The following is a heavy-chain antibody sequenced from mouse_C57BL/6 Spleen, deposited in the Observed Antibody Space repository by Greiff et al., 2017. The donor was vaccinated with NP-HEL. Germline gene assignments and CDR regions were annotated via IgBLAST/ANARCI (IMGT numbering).Heavy chain of an antibody. D-gene: IGHD3-2*02. V-gene: IGHV5-9-1*02. Sequence: EVQGVESGEGLVKPGGSLKLSCAASGFTFSSYAMSWVRQTPEKRLEWVAYISSGGDYIYYADTVKGRFTISRDNARNTLYLQMSSLKSEDTAMYYCTRGAQATDAMDYWGQGTSVTVSS. J-gene: IGHJ4*01. CDR2: ISSGGDYI. CDR3: TRGAQATDAMDY. CDR1: GFTFSSYA.